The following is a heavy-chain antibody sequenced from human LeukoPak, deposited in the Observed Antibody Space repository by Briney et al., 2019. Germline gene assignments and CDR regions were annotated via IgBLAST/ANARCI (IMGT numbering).Heavy chain of an antibody. D-gene: IGHD4-11*01. J-gene: IGHJ4*02. V-gene: IGHV4-59*08. CDR2: IYYSGST. CDR3: ARQKHSNYVDY. CDR1: GGSISSYY. Sequence: KPSETLSLTCTVSGGSISSYYWSWIRQPPGKGLEWIGYIYYSGSTNYNPSLKSRVTISVDTSENQFSLKLSSVTAADTAVYYCARQKHSNYVDYWGQGTLVTVSS.